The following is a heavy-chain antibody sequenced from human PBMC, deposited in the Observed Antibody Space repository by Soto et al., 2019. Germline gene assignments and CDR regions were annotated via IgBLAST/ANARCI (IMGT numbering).Heavy chain of an antibody. Sequence: GGSLRLSCAASGFTFSSYRMSWVRQAPGKGLEWVANIKQDGSEKYYVDSVKGRFTISRDNAKNSLYLQMNSLRAEDTAVYYCARDPHIQLWLNYYYGMDVWGQGTTVTVSS. CDR2: IKQDGSEK. D-gene: IGHD5-18*01. J-gene: IGHJ6*02. CDR3: ARDPHIQLWLNYYYGMDV. V-gene: IGHV3-7*01. CDR1: GFTFSSYR.